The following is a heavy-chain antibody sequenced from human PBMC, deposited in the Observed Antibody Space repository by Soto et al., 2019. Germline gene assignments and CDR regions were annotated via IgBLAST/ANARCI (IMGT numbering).Heavy chain of an antibody. Sequence: SETLSLTCTGSGGSISSYYWSWIRQPPGKGLEWMGYIYYSGSTNYNPSLKSRVTISVDTSKNQFSLKLSSVTAADTAVYYCARTDGDYAPFDYWGQGTLVTVSS. CDR3: ARTDGDYAPFDY. D-gene: IGHD4-17*01. CDR1: GGSISSYY. J-gene: IGHJ4*02. V-gene: IGHV4-59*01. CDR2: IYYSGST.